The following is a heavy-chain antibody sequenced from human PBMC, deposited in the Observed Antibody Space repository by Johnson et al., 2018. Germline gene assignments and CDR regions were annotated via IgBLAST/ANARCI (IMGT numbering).Heavy chain of an antibody. CDR2: FLGSGTSP. CDR1: GFTFSNYA. Sequence: VQLVQSGGGVVQPGRSLRLSCAASGFTFSNYAMSWVRQAPGKGLELVSAFLGSGTSPYSADSVKGRVTLSRDNSKRTLYLQMNSLRAEDTAVYYWARCAGSDLWTGFDIWGQGTMVTVSS. J-gene: IGHJ3*02. V-gene: IGHV3-23*04. CDR3: ARCAGSDLWTGFDI. D-gene: IGHD3/OR15-3a*01.